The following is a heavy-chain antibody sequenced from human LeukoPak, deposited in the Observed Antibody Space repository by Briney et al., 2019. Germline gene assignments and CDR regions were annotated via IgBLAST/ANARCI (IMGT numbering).Heavy chain of an antibody. CDR3: ARKSAGLNPFDY. CDR2: ISASGGNT. Sequence: NPGGSLRLSCAASGFTFSSSAMSWVRQAPGKGLEWVSLISASGGNTFYADSVKGRFTISRDNSKNTLYLQMNSLRAEDTAVYYCARKSAGLNPFDYWGQGTLVTVSS. V-gene: IGHV3-23*01. D-gene: IGHD3-16*01. J-gene: IGHJ4*02. CDR1: GFTFSSSA.